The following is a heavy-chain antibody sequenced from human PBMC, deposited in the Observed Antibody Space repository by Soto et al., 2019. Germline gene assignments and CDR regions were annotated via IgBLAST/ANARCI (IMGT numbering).Heavy chain of an antibody. CDR1: GYTFTSYG. D-gene: IGHD1-1*01. V-gene: IGHV1-18*01. CDR3: ARVSWNPRWASYYYYYMDV. J-gene: IGHJ6*03. CDR2: ISAYNGNT. Sequence: ASVKVSCKASGYTFTSYGISWVRQAPGQGLEWMGWISAYNGNTNYAEKLQGRVTMTTDTSTSTAYMELRSLRSDDTAVYYCARVSWNPRWASYYYYYMDVWGKGTTVTVSS.